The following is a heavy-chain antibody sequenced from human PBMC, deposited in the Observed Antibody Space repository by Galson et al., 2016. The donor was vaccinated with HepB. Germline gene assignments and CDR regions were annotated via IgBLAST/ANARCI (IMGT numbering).Heavy chain of an antibody. J-gene: IGHJ5*02. CDR2: THWTGTS. V-gene: IGHV4-39*01. CDR1: DVSINSGSYL. D-gene: IGHD1-7*01. Sequence: ETLSLTCTVSDVSINSGSYLWGWIRQPPGKGLEWIGSTHWTGTSYSQPTLQSRVTVSLDTPKNQFSLRLSSVTAADTAVYYCARQNYIHWFDTWGQGALVTVS. CDR3: ARQNYIHWFDT.